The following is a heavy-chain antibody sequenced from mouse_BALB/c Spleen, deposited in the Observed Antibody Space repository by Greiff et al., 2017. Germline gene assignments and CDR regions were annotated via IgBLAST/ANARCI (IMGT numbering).Heavy chain of an antibody. V-gene: IGHV14-3*02. CDR1: GFNIKDTY. J-gene: IGHJ3*01. CDR2: IDPANGNT. D-gene: IGHD2-10*01. CDR3: ARTAYYGNYVAY. Sequence: EVKLQESGAELVKPGASVKLSCTASGFNIKDTYMHWVKQRPEQGLEWIGRIDPANGNTKYDPKFQGKATITADTSSNTAYLQLSSLTSEDTAVYYCARTAYYGNYVAYWGQGTLVTVSA.